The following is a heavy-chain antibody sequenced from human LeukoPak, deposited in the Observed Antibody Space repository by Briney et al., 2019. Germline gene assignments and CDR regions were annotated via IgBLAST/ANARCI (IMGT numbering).Heavy chain of an antibody. Sequence: GGSLRLSCAAAGFTCSSDWMSWVRQAPGKGLKWVANIKQDGSEKYYGDSVKGRFTISRDNAKNSLYLQMNSLRAEDTAVYYCARRYCSSTSCLWGQGTLVTVSS. J-gene: IGHJ4*02. CDR3: ARRYCSSTSCL. CDR2: IKQDGSEK. D-gene: IGHD2-2*01. CDR1: GFTCSSDW. V-gene: IGHV3-7*01.